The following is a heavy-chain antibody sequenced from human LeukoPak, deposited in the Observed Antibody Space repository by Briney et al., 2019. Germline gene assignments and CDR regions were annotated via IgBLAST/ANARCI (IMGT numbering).Heavy chain of an antibody. CDR3: ASPNGPFGGVIVY. CDR1: GYTFTGYY. Sequence: ASVKVSCKASGYTFTGYYMHWVRQAPGQGLEWMGRINPNSGGTNYAQKFQGRVTMTRDTSISTAYMELSRLRSDDTAVYYCASPNGPFGGVIVYWGQGTLVTASS. J-gene: IGHJ4*02. D-gene: IGHD3-16*02. V-gene: IGHV1-2*06. CDR2: INPNSGGT.